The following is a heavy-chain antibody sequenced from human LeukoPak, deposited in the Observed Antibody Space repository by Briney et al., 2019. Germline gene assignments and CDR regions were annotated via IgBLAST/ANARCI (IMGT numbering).Heavy chain of an antibody. CDR1: GFTFSSYA. Sequence: GGSLRLSCAASGFTFSSYAMSLVRQAPGKGLEWVSAISGGGDSTYYADSVKGRFTISRDKSKNTLYLHMNSLGAEDTAVYYCATLKQWLHDLGFDYWGQGTLVTVSS. D-gene: IGHD6-19*01. V-gene: IGHV3-23*01. CDR2: ISGGGDST. CDR3: ATLKQWLHDLGFDY. J-gene: IGHJ4*02.